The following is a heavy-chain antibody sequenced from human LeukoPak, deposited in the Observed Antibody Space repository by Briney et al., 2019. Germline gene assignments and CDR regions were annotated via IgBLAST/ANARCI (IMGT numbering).Heavy chain of an antibody. V-gene: IGHV3-23*01. J-gene: IGHJ4*02. Sequence: GGSLRLSCAASGFTFSSYAMSWVRQAPGKGLEWVSAISGSGGSTYYADSVKGRFTISRDNAKNSLYLQMNSLRAEDTAVYYCARDQREDLDYWGQGTLVTVSS. CDR2: ISGSGGST. CDR3: ARDQREDLDY. CDR1: GFTFSSYA. D-gene: IGHD2-15*01.